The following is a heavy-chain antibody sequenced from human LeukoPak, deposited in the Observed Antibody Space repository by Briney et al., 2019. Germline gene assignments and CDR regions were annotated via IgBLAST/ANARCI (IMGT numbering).Heavy chain of an antibody. D-gene: IGHD3-3*01. CDR1: GFTFSSYS. CDR2: ISSSSSTI. J-gene: IGHJ4*02. Sequence: PGGSLRLSCAASGFTFSSYSMNWVRQAPGKGLEWVSYISSSSSTIYYADSVRGRFTISRDNSKNTLYLQMNSLRAEDTAVYYCARDMRDGMDYDFWSGYYRGHYFDYWGQGTLVTVSS. CDR3: ARDMRDGMDYDFWSGYYRGHYFDY. V-gene: IGHV3-48*01.